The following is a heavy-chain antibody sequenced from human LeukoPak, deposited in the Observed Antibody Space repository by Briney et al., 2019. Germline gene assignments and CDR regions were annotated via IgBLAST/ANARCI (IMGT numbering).Heavy chain of an antibody. CDR1: GASISSSSYY. CDR2: IYYSGST. D-gene: IGHD2-2*01. CDR3: ARHRADIVVVPAPARVDWFDP. V-gene: IGHV4-39*01. J-gene: IGHJ5*02. Sequence: SETLSLTCTVSGASISSSSYYWGWIRQPPGKGLEWIGSIYYSGSTYYHPSLKSRVTISVDTSKNQCPLKLSSVTAADTAVYYCARHRADIVVVPAPARVDWFDPWGQGTLVTVSS.